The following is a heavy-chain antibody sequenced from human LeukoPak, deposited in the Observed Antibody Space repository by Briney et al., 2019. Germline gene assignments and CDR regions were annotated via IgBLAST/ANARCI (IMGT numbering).Heavy chain of an antibody. D-gene: IGHD2-15*01. Sequence: SETLSLTCTVSGGSISSYYWSWIRQPPGKGLECIGHIYYTGSTDYNPSLKSRVTISLDTSKNQFSLKLSSVTAADTAVYYCARCRVVAAGADFDYWGQGTLVTVSS. CDR1: GGSISSYY. J-gene: IGHJ4*02. CDR2: IYYTGST. V-gene: IGHV4-59*01. CDR3: ARCRVVAAGADFDY.